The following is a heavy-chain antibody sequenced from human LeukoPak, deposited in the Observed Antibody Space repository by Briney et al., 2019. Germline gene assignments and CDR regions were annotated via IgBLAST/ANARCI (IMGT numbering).Heavy chain of an antibody. V-gene: IGHV1-2*02. CDR1: GYTFTGYY. J-gene: IGHJ4*02. CDR3: VRVLGYGSGSSGDY. Sequence: ASVKVSCKASGYTFTGYYMHWVRQAPGQGLEWMGWINPNSGGTNYAQKFQGRVTMTRDTSISTAYMELSRLRSDDTAVYYCVRVLGYGSGSSGDYWGQGTLVTVSS. CDR2: INPNSGGT. D-gene: IGHD3-10*01.